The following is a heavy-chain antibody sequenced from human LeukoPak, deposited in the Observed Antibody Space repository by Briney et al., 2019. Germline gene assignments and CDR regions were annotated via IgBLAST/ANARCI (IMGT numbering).Heavy chain of an antibody. CDR3: ARAEAGFGELDY. CDR2: INPNSGGT. J-gene: IGHJ4*02. CDR1: GYTFTGYY. D-gene: IGHD3-10*01. Sequence: ASVTVSFTASGYTFTGYYMHWVRQAPGQGLERMGWINPNSGGTNYSQKFQGRVTMTRDTSISTAYMELSRLRSDDTAVYYCARAEAGFGELDYWGQGTLVTVSS. V-gene: IGHV1-2*02.